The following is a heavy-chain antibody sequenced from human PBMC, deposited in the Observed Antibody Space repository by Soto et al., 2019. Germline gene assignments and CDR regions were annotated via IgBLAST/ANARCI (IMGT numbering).Heavy chain of an antibody. V-gene: IGHV4-31*03. Sequence: PSETLSLTCTVSGGSISSGGYYWSWIRQHPGKGLEWTGYIYYSGSTYYNPSLKSRVTISVDTSKNQFSLKLSSVTAADTAVYYCARGAALVVAATAGYNWFDPWGQGTLVTVSS. D-gene: IGHD2-15*01. CDR1: GGSISSGGYY. CDR2: IYYSGST. J-gene: IGHJ5*02. CDR3: ARGAALVVAATAGYNWFDP.